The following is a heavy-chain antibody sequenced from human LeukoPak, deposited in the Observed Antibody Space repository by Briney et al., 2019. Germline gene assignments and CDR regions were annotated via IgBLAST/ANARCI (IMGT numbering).Heavy chain of an antibody. Sequence: PGGSLRLSCAASGFTFSSYGMHWVRQAPGKGLEWVSAISGSGGSTYYADSVKGRFTISRDNSKNTLYLQMNSLRAEDTAVYYCAKDGPRGHLLLHVFDYWGQGTLVTVSS. CDR1: GFTFSSYG. J-gene: IGHJ4*02. D-gene: IGHD2-15*01. V-gene: IGHV3-23*01. CDR2: ISGSGGST. CDR3: AKDGPRGHLLLHVFDY.